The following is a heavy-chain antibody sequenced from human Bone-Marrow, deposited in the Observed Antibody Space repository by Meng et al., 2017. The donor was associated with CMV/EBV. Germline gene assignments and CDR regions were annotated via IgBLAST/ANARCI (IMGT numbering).Heavy chain of an antibody. V-gene: IGHV3-23*01. J-gene: IGHJ4*02. CDR3: AKHQGFCSGASCYSMDY. Sequence: ESLKISCAASGFTFSSFAMSWVRQGPGKGLEWVSVISGSGGSTYYADSVKGRFTISRDNSKNTLYLQMNNLSAEDTAVYYCAKHQGFCSGASCYSMDYWGEATLAASSS. CDR1: GFTFSSFA. CDR2: ISGSGGST. D-gene: IGHD2-15*01.